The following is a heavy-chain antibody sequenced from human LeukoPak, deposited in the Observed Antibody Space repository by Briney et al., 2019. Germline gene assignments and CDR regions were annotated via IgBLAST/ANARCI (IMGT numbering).Heavy chain of an antibody. CDR2: IKSKTDGGTT. CDR3: TTILWGATTTPGW. CDR1: GFTFSNAW. J-gene: IGHJ4*02. Sequence: GGSLRLSCAASGFTFSNAWMSWVRQAPGKGLEWVGRIKSKTDGGTTDYAAPVKGRFTISRDDSKNTLYLQMNSLKTEDTAVYYCTTILWGATTTPGWWGQGTLVTVSS. V-gene: IGHV3-15*01. D-gene: IGHD1-26*01.